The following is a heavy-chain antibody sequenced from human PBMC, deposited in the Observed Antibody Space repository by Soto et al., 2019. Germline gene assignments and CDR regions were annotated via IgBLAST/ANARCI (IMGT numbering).Heavy chain of an antibody. Sequence: PGGSLRLSCAASGFTFSSYAMSWVRQAPGKGLEWVSAISGSGGSTYYADSVKGRFTISRDNSKNTPYLQMNSLRAEDTAVYYCAKTRRYSSSWYYFDYWGQGTLVTVS. CDR3: AKTRRYSSSWYYFDY. CDR2: ISGSGGST. J-gene: IGHJ4*02. D-gene: IGHD6-13*01. CDR1: GFTFSSYA. V-gene: IGHV3-23*01.